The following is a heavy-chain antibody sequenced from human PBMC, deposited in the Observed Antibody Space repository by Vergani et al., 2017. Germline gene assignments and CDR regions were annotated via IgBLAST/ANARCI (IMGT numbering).Heavy chain of an antibody. Sequence: QVQLVQSGAEVKKPGSSVKVSCKASGGTFSSYAISRVRQAPGQGLEWMGGIIPIFGTANYAQKFQGRVTITADESTSTAYMELSSLRSEDTAVYYCARGEVVVVPAATSPHYSYYYYMDVWGKGTTVTVSS. CDR1: GGTFSSYA. V-gene: IGHV1-69*01. CDR2: IIPIFGTA. J-gene: IGHJ6*03. D-gene: IGHD2-2*01. CDR3: ARGEVVVVPAATSPHYSYYYYMDV.